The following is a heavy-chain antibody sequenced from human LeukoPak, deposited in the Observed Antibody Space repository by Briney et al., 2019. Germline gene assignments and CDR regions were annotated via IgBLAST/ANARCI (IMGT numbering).Heavy chain of an antibody. CDR3: ARVSPHYYYYGMDV. CDR1: GGSISSDY. V-gene: IGHV4-4*07. Sequence: SETLSLTCTVSGGSISSDYWSWIRQPAGKGLEWIGRIYTSGSTNYNPSLKSRVTMSVDTSTNQFSLKLSSVTAADTAVYYCARVSPHYYYYGMDVWGQGTTVTVSS. J-gene: IGHJ6*02. CDR2: IYTSGST.